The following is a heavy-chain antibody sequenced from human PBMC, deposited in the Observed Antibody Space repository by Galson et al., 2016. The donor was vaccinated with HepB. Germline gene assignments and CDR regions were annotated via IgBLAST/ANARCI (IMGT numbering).Heavy chain of an antibody. CDR2: IFASGNT. Sequence: SETLSLTCTVSGGSVTISYWSWIRQSPGGRLEWIGYIFASGNTNYNPSLKNRVAMSIDTSKKQISLTLRSVTAADTAVYYCARGGPSVTDYWGQGTLVTVSS. V-gene: IGHV4-59*02. CDR1: GGSVTISY. CDR3: ARGGPSVTDY. D-gene: IGHD4-17*01. J-gene: IGHJ4*02.